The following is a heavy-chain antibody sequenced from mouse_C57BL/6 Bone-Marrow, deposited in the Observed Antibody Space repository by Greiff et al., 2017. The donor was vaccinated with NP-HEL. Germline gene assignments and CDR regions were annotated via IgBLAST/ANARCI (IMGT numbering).Heavy chain of an antibody. D-gene: IGHD1-1*01. CDR1: GFTFSDYG. V-gene: IGHV5-17*01. CDR2: ISSGSSTI. Sequence: EVHLVESGGGLVKPGGSLKLSCAASGFTFSDYGMHWVRQAPEKGLEWVAYISSGSSTIYYADTVKGRFTISRDNAKNTLFLQMTSLRSEDTAMYYCARRRFTTVVAGAMDYWGHGTSVTVSS. J-gene: IGHJ4*01. CDR3: ARRRFTTVVAGAMDY.